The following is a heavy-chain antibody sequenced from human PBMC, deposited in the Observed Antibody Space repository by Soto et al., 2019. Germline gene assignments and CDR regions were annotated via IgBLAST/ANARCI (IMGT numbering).Heavy chain of an antibody. CDR3: AHSFLVTHESWFVY. Sequence: QITLKESGPTLVKPTQTLTLTCTFSGFSLSTSGVGVGWIRQPPGKALEWLALIYWDDDKRYSPSLKSRLTIPKDTPKNQVVLTMTNMDPVDTATYYCAHSFLVTHESWFVYWGQGTLVTVSS. CDR1: GFSLSTSGVG. J-gene: IGHJ4*02. CDR2: IYWDDDK. V-gene: IGHV2-5*02. D-gene: IGHD2-21*02.